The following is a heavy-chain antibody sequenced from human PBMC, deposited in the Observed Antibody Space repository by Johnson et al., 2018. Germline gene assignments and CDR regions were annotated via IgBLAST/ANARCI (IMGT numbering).Heavy chain of an antibody. J-gene: IGHJ3*02. Sequence: EVQLVETGGGLVQPGGSLRLSCAASGFPFSSYWMTWVRQAPGKGLEWVANIKQDGREKYYVDSVKGRFTISRDNAKKSLSLERNSLRAEDTAVYYCAKGTVAADDDAFEICGQGTMVTGSS. CDR3: AKGTVAADDDAFEI. D-gene: IGHD6-19*01. V-gene: IGHV3-7*03. CDR1: GFPFSSYW. CDR2: IKQDGREK.